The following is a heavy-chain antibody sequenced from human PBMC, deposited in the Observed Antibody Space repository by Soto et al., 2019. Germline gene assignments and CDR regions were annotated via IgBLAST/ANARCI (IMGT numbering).Heavy chain of an antibody. D-gene: IGHD2-15*01. CDR2: INAGNGNT. CDR3: ARDDHCSGGSCYSVLYYYYYGMDV. V-gene: IGHV1-3*01. Sequence: ASVKVSCKASGYTFTSYAMHWVRQAPGQRLEWMGWINAGNGNTKYSQKFQGRVTITRDTSASTAYMELSSLRSEDTAVYYCARDDHCSGGSCYSVLYYYYYGMDVWGQGTTVTSP. J-gene: IGHJ6*02. CDR1: GYTFTSYA.